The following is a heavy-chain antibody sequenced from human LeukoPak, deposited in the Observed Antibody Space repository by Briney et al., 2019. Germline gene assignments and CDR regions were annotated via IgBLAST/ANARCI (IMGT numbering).Heavy chain of an antibody. J-gene: IGHJ3*02. CDR2: IYHSGST. D-gene: IGHD5-24*01. V-gene: IGHV4-39*07. Sequence: SETLSLTCTVSGGSISSTSYYWGWIRQPPGKGLEWIGSIYHSGSTYYNPSLKSRVTISVDTSRNQFSLELSSVTAADTAVYYCARGEMATIEDAFDIWGQGTMVTVSS. CDR1: GGSISSTSYY. CDR3: ARGEMATIEDAFDI.